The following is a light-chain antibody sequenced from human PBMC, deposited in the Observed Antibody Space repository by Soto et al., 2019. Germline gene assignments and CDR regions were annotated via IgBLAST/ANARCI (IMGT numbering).Light chain of an antibody. CDR3: SSYAGSKGVV. J-gene: IGLJ2*01. V-gene: IGLV2-8*01. CDR1: SSDVGGYNY. CDR2: EVS. Sequence: QSVLTQPPSASGSPGQSVTLSCTGTSSDVGGYNYVSWYQQHPGKAPKLMIYEVSKRPSGVPHRVSGSKSGNTASLTVSGLQAEDEADYYCSSYAGSKGVVFGGGTKLAVL.